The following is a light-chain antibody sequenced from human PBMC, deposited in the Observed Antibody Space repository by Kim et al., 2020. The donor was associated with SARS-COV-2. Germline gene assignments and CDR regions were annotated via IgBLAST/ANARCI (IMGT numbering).Light chain of an antibody. J-gene: IGLJ2*01. CDR1: RSDIASYDY. V-gene: IGLV2-8*01. Sequence: QSALTQPPSASGSPGQSVTISCTGSRSDIASYDYVSWYQQYPGKAPKLIIYDVTKRPSGVPDRFSGSKSANTASLTVSGLQAEDEADYYCSSYAGSNNGVFGGGTQLTVL. CDR3: SSYAGSNNGV. CDR2: DVT.